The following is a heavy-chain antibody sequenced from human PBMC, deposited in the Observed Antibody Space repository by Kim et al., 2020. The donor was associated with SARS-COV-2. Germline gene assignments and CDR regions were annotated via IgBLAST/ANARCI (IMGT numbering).Heavy chain of an antibody. Sequence: GVSLRLSCAASGFTVSSNYMSWVRQAPGKGLEWVSVIYSGGSTYYADSVKGRFTISRHNSKNTLYLQMNSLRAEDTAVYYCARDHSGSYSDYYYYYGMDVWGQGTTVTVSS. CDR2: IYSGGST. D-gene: IGHD1-26*01. V-gene: IGHV3-53*04. CDR1: GFTVSSNY. CDR3: ARDHSGSYSDYYYYYGMDV. J-gene: IGHJ6*02.